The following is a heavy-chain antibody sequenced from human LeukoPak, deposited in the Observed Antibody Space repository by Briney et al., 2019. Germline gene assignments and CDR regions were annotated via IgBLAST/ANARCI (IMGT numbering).Heavy chain of an antibody. CDR2: ISYDGSNK. J-gene: IGHJ6*03. D-gene: IGHD2-2*01. Sequence: GGSLRLSCAASGFTSSSYAMHWVRQAPGKGLEWVAVISYDGSNKYYADSVKGRFTISRDNSKNTLYLQMNSLRAEDTAVYYCARAGWDIVVVPAAHYYYYYMDVWGKGTTVTVSS. V-gene: IGHV3-30*01. CDR1: GFTSSSYA. CDR3: ARAGWDIVVVPAAHYYYYYMDV.